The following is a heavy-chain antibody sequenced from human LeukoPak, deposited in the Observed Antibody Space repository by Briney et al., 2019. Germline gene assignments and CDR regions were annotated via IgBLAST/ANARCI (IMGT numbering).Heavy chain of an antibody. CDR1: GGSISSYY. Sequence: SETLSLTCTVSGGSISSYYWSWIRQPAGKGLEWIGRIYTSGSTNYNPSLKSRVTMSVHTPKNHFSLKLSSVTAAHTAVYYCARNTAAPDYYGSGSSRDNWFDPWGQGTLVTVSS. CDR3: ARNTAAPDYYGSGSSRDNWFDP. D-gene: IGHD3-10*01. J-gene: IGHJ5*02. CDR2: IYTSGST. V-gene: IGHV4-4*07.